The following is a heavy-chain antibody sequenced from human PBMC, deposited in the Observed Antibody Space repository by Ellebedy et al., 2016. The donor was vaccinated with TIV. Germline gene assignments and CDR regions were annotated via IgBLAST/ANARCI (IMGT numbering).Heavy chain of an antibody. CDR1: GGSFSGYY. V-gene: IGHV4-34*01. CDR2: INHSGST. Sequence: SETLSLXXAVYGGSFSGYYWSWIRQPPGKGLEWIGEINHSGSTNYNPSLKSRVTISVDTSKNQFSLKLSSVTAADTAVYYCAREDFCGGDCYANYWGQGTLVTVSS. CDR3: AREDFCGGDCYANY. D-gene: IGHD2-21*02. J-gene: IGHJ4*02.